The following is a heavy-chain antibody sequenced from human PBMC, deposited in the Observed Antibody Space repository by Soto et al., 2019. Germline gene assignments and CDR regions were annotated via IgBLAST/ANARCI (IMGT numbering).Heavy chain of an antibody. Sequence: SVKVSCKALGNTFTYRYLHWVRQAPGQALEWMGWTTPFSGDVHYAQKFQERVTITRDRSINTAYMQISSLRSEDTAMYFCAGGGAGSGPFTWELPDHWGQGTLVTVS. J-gene: IGHJ4*02. D-gene: IGHD1-26*01. CDR3: AGGGAGSGPFTWELPDH. CDR1: GNTFTYRY. CDR2: TTPFSGDV. V-gene: IGHV1-45*02.